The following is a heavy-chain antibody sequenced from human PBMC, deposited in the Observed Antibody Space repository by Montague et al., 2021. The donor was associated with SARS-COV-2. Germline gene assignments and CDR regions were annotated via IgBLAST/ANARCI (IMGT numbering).Heavy chain of an antibody. CDR2: INSDGSST. J-gene: IGHJ6*03. CDR1: GFTFSSYW. D-gene: IGHD6-13*01. CDR3: ARSGNIAVAGTLWFDYYYYMDV. Sequence: SLRLSCAASGFTFSSYWMHWVRQAPGKGLVWVSRINSDGSSTNYADSVKGRFTISRDNAKNTLYLQMNSLRAEDTAVYYCARSGNIAVAGTLWFDYYYYMDVWGKGTTVTVSS. V-gene: IGHV3-74*01.